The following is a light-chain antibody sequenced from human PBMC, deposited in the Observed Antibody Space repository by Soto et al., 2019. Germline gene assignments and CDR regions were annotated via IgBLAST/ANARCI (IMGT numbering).Light chain of an antibody. V-gene: IGKV3-11*01. Sequence: EVVLTHSPATLSLSPWEIATLSCRASQSVSEFLAWYQQKPGQAPRLLIYDASNRATGIPARFSGSGSGTDFTLTISSLQSEDFAVYYCQQYNNWPPWTFGQGTKVDIK. CDR1: QSVSEF. CDR2: DAS. CDR3: QQYNNWPPWT. J-gene: IGKJ1*01.